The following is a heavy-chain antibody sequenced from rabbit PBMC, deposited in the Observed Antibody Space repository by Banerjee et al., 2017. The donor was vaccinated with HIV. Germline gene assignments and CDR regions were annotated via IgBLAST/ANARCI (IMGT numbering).Heavy chain of an antibody. Sequence: QSLEESGGDLVKPGASLTLTCTASGFSFSNNYYMCWVRQAPGKGLEWIACIYAASGGSTYYARWARRRFTISKTSSTTVTLRLTSLTAADTATYFCARFLGDADWTFNLWGQGTLVTVS. J-gene: IGHJ4*01. D-gene: IGHD5-1*01. CDR3: ARFLGDADWTFNL. CDR2: IYAASGGST. V-gene: IGHV1S40*01. CDR1: GFSFSNNYY.